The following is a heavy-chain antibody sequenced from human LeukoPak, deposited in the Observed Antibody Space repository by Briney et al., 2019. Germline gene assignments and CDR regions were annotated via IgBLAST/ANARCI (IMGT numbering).Heavy chain of an antibody. V-gene: IGHV3-30-3*01. CDR1: GFTFSSYA. J-gene: IGHJ4*02. Sequence: PGGSLRLSCAASGFTFSSYAMHWVRQAPGKGLEWAAVISYDGSNKYYADSVKGRFTISRDNSKNTLYLQMNSLRAEDTAVYYCARALASGDYWGQGTLVTVSS. CDR3: ARALASGDY. CDR2: ISYDGSNK.